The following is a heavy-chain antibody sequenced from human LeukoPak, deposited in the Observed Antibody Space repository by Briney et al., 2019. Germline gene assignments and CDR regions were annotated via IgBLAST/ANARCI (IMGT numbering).Heavy chain of an antibody. V-gene: IGHV4-34*01. CDR3: ARVSAGVH. D-gene: IGHD6-13*01. J-gene: IGHJ4*02. Sequence: SETLSLTCAVYGGSFSGYYWSWIRQPPGKGLEWIGEINHSGSTNYNPSLKSRVTISVDTSENQFSLKLSSVTAADTAVYYCARVSAGVHWGQGTLVTVSS. CDR2: INHSGST. CDR1: GGSFSGYY.